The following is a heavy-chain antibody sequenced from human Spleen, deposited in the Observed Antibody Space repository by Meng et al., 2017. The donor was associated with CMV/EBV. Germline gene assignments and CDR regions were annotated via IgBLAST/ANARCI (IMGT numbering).Heavy chain of an antibody. CDR2: IIPILGIA. J-gene: IGHJ3*02. V-gene: IGHV1-69*10. CDR1: GGTFSSYA. Sequence: SVKVSCKASGGTFSSYAISWVRQAPGQGLEWMGGIIPILGIANYAQKFQGRVTITADKSTSTAYMELSSLRSDDTAVYYCAREQGDGYCTGTVCPRNGFDIWGQGTVVTVSS. D-gene: IGHD2-8*02. CDR3: AREQGDGYCTGTVCPRNGFDI.